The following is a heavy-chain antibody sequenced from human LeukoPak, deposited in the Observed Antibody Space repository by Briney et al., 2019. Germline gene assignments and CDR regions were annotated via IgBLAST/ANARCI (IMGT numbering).Heavy chain of an antibody. D-gene: IGHD5-18*01. CDR3: ARDGYSYGYGFN. CDR2: IYTSGST. V-gene: IGHV4-4*07. Sequence: PSETLSLTCAVYGGSFSGYYWSWIRQPAGKGLEWIGRIYTSGSTNYNPSLKSRVTMSVDTSKNQFSLKLSSVTAADTAVYYCARDGYSYGYGFNWGQGTLVTVSS. J-gene: IGHJ4*02. CDR1: GGSFSGYY.